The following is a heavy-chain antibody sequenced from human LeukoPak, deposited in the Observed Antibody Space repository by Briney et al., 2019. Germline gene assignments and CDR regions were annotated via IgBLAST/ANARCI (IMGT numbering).Heavy chain of an antibody. CDR1: GGSISSSSYY. J-gene: IGHJ5*02. CDR2: IYYSGST. CDR3: ARVSDYYDSSGYYPNWFDP. D-gene: IGHD3-22*01. Sequence: PSETLSLTCTVSGGSISSSSYYWGWIRQPPGKGLEWIGSIYYSGSTYYNPSLKGRVTISVDTSKNQFSLKLSSVTAADTAVYYCARVSDYYDSSGYYPNWFDPWGQGTLVTVSS. V-gene: IGHV4-39*07.